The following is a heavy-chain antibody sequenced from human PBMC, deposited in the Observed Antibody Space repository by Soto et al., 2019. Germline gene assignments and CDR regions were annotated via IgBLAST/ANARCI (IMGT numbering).Heavy chain of an antibody. CDR2: TIPILGVA. CDR3: ASSFTVPAAIGY. D-gene: IGHD2-2*02. Sequence: SVKVSCKSSGGTFRSDVLSWVRQAPGHGLEWMARTIPILGVANYTQRFQGRLTITADMSTSTAYMELSSLRSEDTAVYYCASSFTVPAAIGYWGQGTLVTVSS. V-gene: IGHV1-69*04. CDR1: GGTFRSDV. J-gene: IGHJ4*02.